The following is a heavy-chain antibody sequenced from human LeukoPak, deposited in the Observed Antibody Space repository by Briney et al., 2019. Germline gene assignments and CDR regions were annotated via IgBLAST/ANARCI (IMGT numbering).Heavy chain of an antibody. J-gene: IGHJ4*02. CDR3: TRGGYSGSYYRFS. CDR1: GFAFSDFW. V-gene: IGHV3-74*01. D-gene: IGHD6-25*01. CDR2: TSKDGSHT. Sequence: GSLRLSCAASGFAFSDFWMHWVRQAPGKGPEWLSRTSKDGSHTVYADSAKGRFTASRDNTKNTVYLEVTNLRPEDTAVYYCTRGGYSGSYYRFSWGQGTPVTVAS.